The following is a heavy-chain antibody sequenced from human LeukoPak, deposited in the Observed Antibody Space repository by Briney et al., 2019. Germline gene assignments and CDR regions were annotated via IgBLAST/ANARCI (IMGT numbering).Heavy chain of an antibody. CDR2: IDPSAGST. V-gene: IGHV1-46*01. Sequence: ASVNVSCKASGYTFTNYYMHWVRQAPGQGLEWMGVIDPSAGSTTYAQKFQGRVTMTRDTATSTVYMEVSSLRSDDTAVYYCARGARKYSSPVGNAFDIWGQGTMVTVSS. D-gene: IGHD6-13*01. CDR1: GYTFTNYY. CDR3: ARGARKYSSPVGNAFDI. J-gene: IGHJ3*02.